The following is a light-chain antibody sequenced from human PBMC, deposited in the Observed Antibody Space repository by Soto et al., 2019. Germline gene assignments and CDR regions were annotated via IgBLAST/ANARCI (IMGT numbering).Light chain of an antibody. CDR3: QQYVSSPKT. J-gene: IGKJ1*01. CDR2: AAS. CDR1: QSVRSNY. Sequence: DIVLTQAPGTLSLSPGERATLSCRASQSVRSNYLAWFQQKPGQAPRLLIYAASSRATGIPDRFIGSGSGTDFTLNITRLEPEDCAVYYCQQYVSSPKTFGQGTKVEIK. V-gene: IGKV3-20*01.